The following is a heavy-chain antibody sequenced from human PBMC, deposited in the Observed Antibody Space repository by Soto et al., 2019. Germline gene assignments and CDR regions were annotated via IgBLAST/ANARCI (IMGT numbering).Heavy chain of an antibody. CDR2: ISSSSSYI. V-gene: IGHV3-21*01. Sequence: EVQLVESGGGLVKPGGSLRLSCAASGFTFSSYSMNWVRQAPGKGLEWVSSISSSSSYIYYADSVKGRFTISRDNAKNSLYLQMNSLRAEDTAVYYCARDSLTIFGVRVGGFDPWGQGTLVTVSS. J-gene: IGHJ5*02. CDR3: ARDSLTIFGVRVGGFDP. CDR1: GFTFSSYS. D-gene: IGHD3-3*01.